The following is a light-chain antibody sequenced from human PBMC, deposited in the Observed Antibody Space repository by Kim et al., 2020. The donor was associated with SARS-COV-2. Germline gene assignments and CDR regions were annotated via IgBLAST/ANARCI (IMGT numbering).Light chain of an antibody. CDR3: QHYRNLPLT. V-gene: IGKV1-33*01. Sequence: SASVGDRVTITWRASQGIFNYLNWYQQKPGKAPKLLIYDTSTLEIGVSSRFSGSGSGTDFTFTITNLQPDDVATYYCQHYRNLPLTFGGGTKLEI. CDR2: DTS. CDR1: QGIFNY. J-gene: IGKJ4*01.